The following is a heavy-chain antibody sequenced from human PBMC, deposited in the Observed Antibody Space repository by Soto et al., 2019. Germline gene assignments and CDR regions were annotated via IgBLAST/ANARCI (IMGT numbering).Heavy chain of an antibody. CDR1: GGTFISYA. V-gene: IGHV1-69*06. CDR3: AREGDCYNPVW. J-gene: IGHJ4*02. D-gene: IGHD2-21*01. CDR2: IIPIFGTA. Sequence: HVQLVQSGAEVKKPGSSVKVSCKASGGTFISYAIRWVLQSHGQGLEWMGGIIPIFGTANYAQKFQGRVTMTAEKSTSTAYMELSSLRSEDTAGYYCAREGDCYNPVWWGQGTLFTVAS.